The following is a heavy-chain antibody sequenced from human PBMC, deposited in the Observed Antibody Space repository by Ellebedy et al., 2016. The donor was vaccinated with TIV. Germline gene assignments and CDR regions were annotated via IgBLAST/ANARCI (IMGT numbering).Heavy chain of an antibody. J-gene: IGHJ3*02. Sequence: GGSLRLSXAASGFSFSSYWMSWVRQAPGKGLEWVGNIKQDGSEKYLVESVKGRFTISRDNAQKSLYLQMNSLRAEDTAVYYCARDHDTLIRGILIRDAYDIWGQGTMVTVSS. D-gene: IGHD3-10*01. CDR1: GFSFSSYW. CDR3: ARDHDTLIRGILIRDAYDI. CDR2: IKQDGSEK. V-gene: IGHV3-7*04.